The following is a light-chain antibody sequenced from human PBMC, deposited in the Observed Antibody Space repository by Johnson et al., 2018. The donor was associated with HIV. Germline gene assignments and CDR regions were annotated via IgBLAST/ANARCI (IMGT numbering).Light chain of an antibody. V-gene: IGLV1-51*02. CDR3: GTWDTSLSAGGV. CDR1: SSNIGNNY. Sequence: QSVLTQPPSVSAAPGQKVTISCSGSSSNIGNNYVSWYQQLPGTDPKLLIYKNTQRPSGIPDRFSGSKSGTSATLGITGLQTGDEADYYCGTWDTSLSAGGVFGTGTKVTVL. J-gene: IGLJ1*01. CDR2: KNT.